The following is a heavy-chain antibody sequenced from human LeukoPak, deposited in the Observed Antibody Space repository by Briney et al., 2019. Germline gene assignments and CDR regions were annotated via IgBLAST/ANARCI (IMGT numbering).Heavy chain of an antibody. V-gene: IGHV3-48*02. CDR1: GFTFSTYS. CDR3: AREYKSSSPLKGYYYYGMDV. Sequence: GGSLRLSCAASGFTFSTYSMNWVRQAPGKGLEWISYISPSSTIYYSDSAKGRFTISRDNAKNSLFLQMNSLRDEDTAVYYCAREYKSSSPLKGYYYYGMDVWGQGTTVTVSS. J-gene: IGHJ6*02. CDR2: ISPSSTI. D-gene: IGHD6-13*01.